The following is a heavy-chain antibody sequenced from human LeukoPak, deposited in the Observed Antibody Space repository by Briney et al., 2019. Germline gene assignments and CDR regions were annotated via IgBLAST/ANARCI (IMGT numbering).Heavy chain of an antibody. CDR2: IIPMFDTA. J-gene: IGHJ6*03. D-gene: IGHD1-1*01. CDR1: GGTFSSYA. CDR3: ARSFWEMPTAATTYSYYFYMDV. Sequence: ASVKVSCKASGGTFSSYAINWVRQAPGQGLEWMGGIIPMFDTANYAQMFQGRLAITADESTSTAYMELSSLRFDDTAVYYCARSFWEMPTAATTYSYYFYMDVWGKGTTVTISS. V-gene: IGHV1-69*13.